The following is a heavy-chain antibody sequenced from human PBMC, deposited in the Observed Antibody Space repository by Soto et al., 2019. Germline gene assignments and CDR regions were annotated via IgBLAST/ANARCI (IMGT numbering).Heavy chain of an antibody. CDR2: IYYSGST. J-gene: IGHJ4*02. D-gene: IGHD2-2*01. V-gene: IGHV4-59*08. Sequence: PSETLSLTCTVSGASISGFYWSWIRQPPGKGLEWIGSIYYSGSTTYNPSLKSRVTISVDTSKNQFSLKLTSVTAADTAVYFCAKIYCSSTRCPSHFASGGQGTLVPVS. CDR1: GASISGFY. CDR3: AKIYCSSTRCPSHFAS.